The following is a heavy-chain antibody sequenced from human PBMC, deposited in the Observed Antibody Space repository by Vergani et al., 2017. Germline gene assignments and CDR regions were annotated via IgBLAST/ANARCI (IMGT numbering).Heavy chain of an antibody. J-gene: IGHJ6*02. D-gene: IGHD2-8*01. Sequence: QVQLVQSGAEVKKPGSSVKVSCKASGGTFSSYTISWVRQAPGQGLEWMGRIIPILGIANYAQKFQGRVTITADKSTSTAYMELSSLRSEDTAVYYCARDRCTNGVCHNYYYYYGMDVWGQGTTVTVSS. CDR1: GGTFSSYT. CDR2: IIPILGIA. CDR3: ARDRCTNGVCHNYYYYYGMDV. V-gene: IGHV1-69*08.